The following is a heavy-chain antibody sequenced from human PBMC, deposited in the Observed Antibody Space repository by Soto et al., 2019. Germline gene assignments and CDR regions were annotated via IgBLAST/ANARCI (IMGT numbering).Heavy chain of an antibody. CDR1: GFTFSSYA. D-gene: IGHD6-13*01. CDR3: ARGGPRYSSSWYEALDP. CDR2: ISYDGSNK. V-gene: IGHV3-30-3*01. Sequence: QVQLVESGGGVVQPGRSLRLSCAASGFTFSSYAMHWVRQAPGKGLEWVAAISYDGSNKYYADSVKGRFTISRDNSKNTLYLQMNSLRAEDTAVYYCARGGPRYSSSWYEALDPWGQGTLVTVSS. J-gene: IGHJ5*02.